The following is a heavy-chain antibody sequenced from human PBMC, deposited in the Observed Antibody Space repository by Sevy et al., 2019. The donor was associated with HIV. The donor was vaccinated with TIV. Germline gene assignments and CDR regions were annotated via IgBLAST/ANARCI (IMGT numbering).Heavy chain of an antibody. V-gene: IGHV3-20*04. CDR3: ARVLVVVIALRTFDAFDI. CDR2: INWNGGST. D-gene: IGHD2-21*01. Sequence: GGSLRLSCAASGFTFDDNGMSWVRQAPGKGLEWVSGINWNGGSTGYADSVKGRFTISRDNAKNSLYLQMNSLRAEDTGLYYCARVLVVVIALRTFDAFDIWGQGTMVTVSS. CDR1: GFTFDDNG. J-gene: IGHJ3*02.